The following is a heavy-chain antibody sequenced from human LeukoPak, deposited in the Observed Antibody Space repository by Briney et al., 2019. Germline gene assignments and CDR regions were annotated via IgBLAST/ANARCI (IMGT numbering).Heavy chain of an antibody. D-gene: IGHD6-6*01. CDR3: ARAFYSSSSGGGNYFDY. CDR1: GYTFTSFD. CDR2: LNPNNGTT. J-gene: IGHJ4*01. Sequence: ASEKVSCTPSGYTFTSFDINWVRQAPGQGLEWVGYLNPNNGTTGYAQKFQGRVTLTRDTSRGTAYMEVNSLKSDDTATYFCARAFYSSSSGGGNYFDYWGLGTMVTVSS. V-gene: IGHV1-8*01.